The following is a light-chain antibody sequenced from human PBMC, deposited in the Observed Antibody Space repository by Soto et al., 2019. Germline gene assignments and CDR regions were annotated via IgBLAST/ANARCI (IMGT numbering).Light chain of an antibody. V-gene: IGLV1-51*02. Sequence: QSVLTQPPSVSAAPGQKVTISCSGSSSNIGDNYVSWYQQLPGTAPKLLISEDYNRPSGIPDRFSGSKSGTSAALGITGLQTGDEGVYFCGTWDNSLTAWVFGGGTKVTVL. CDR1: SSNIGDNY. CDR2: EDY. J-gene: IGLJ3*02. CDR3: GTWDNSLTAWV.